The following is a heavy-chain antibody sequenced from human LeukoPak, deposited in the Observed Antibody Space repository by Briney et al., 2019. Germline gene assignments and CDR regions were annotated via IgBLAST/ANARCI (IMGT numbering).Heavy chain of an antibody. CDR1: GLTFSSYA. J-gene: IGHJ6*02. V-gene: IGHV3-23*01. Sequence: GGSVRLSSASSGLTFSSYAMRWVRQAPGRGLEWVSAISGSGGSTYYTDSVKGRFTICRHNSKNTLYLQMNSLRAEDKAVYYCAKDLGGSYFYYYYGMDVWGQGTTVTVSS. CDR2: ISGSGGST. CDR3: AKDLGGSYFYYYYGMDV. D-gene: IGHD1-26*01.